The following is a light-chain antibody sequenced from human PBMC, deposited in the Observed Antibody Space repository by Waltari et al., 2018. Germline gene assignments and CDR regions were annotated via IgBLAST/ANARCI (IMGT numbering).Light chain of an antibody. V-gene: IGLV2-11*01. CDR2: DVS. CDR1: SSDVGGYNY. CDR3: CSYAGSYVWV. Sequence: QSALTQPRSVSGSPGQSVTISCTGTSSDVGGYNYVSWYQQHPGKAPKLMIYDVSNRPSWVLYRFSCSKAGNTASLTISGLQAEDEADYYCCSYAGSYVWVFGGGTKLTVL. J-gene: IGLJ3*02.